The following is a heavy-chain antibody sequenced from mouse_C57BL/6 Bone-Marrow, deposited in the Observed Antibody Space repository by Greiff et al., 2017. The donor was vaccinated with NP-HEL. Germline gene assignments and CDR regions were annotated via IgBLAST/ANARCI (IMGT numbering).Heavy chain of an antibody. Sequence: QVTLKVCGPGILQSSQTLSLTCSFSGFSLSTSGMGVSWIRQPSGKGLEWLAHIYWDDDKRYNPSLKSRLTISKDTSRNQVFLKITSVDTADTATYYCARRTTVGGYFDVWGTGTTVTVSS. CDR1: GFSLSTSGMG. D-gene: IGHD1-1*01. CDR2: IYWDDDK. CDR3: ARRTTVGGYFDV. V-gene: IGHV8-12*01. J-gene: IGHJ1*03.